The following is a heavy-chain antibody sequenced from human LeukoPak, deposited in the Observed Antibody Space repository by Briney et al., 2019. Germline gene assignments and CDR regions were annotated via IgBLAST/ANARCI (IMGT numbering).Heavy chain of an antibody. J-gene: IGHJ4*02. CDR3: ARGRTPTGDFDY. D-gene: IGHD1-1*01. CDR2: INHSGST. V-gene: IGHV4-34*01. Sequence: SETLSLTCAVYGGSFSGYYWSWIRQPPGKGLEWIGEINHSGSTNYNPSLKSRVTISVDTSKNQFSLKLSSVTAEDTAVYYCARGRTPTGDFDYWGQGTLVTVSS. CDR1: GGSFSGYY.